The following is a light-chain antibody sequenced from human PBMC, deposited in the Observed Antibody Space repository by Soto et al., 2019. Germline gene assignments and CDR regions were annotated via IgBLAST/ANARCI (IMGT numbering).Light chain of an antibody. CDR2: DAY. CDR3: HHYNNWPFT. V-gene: IGKV3-11*01. Sequence: EIVLTQSPATLSLSPGERATLSCRASQSVRNYLAWYPQKPGQDPRLLIYDAYYRATGIPARFSCSWSGTEFTLTISSLQSEDFALYYCHHYNNWPFTFGQGAKVDSK. J-gene: IGKJ3*01. CDR1: QSVRNY.